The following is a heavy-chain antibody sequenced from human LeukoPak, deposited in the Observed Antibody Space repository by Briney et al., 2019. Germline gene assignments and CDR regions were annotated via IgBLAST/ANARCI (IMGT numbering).Heavy chain of an antibody. V-gene: IGHV3-48*02. CDR1: GFTFSSYS. CDR2: ISTSSSNI. D-gene: IGHD3/OR15-3a*01. CDR3: ARDRRGLKYYFGY. J-gene: IGHJ4*02. Sequence: PGGSLRLSCAASGFTFSSYSMNWVRQAPGKGLEWVSYISTSSSNIYYADSVKGRFTISRDNAKNSLYLQMNSLRDEDTAVYYCARDRRGLKYYFGYWGQGALVTVSS.